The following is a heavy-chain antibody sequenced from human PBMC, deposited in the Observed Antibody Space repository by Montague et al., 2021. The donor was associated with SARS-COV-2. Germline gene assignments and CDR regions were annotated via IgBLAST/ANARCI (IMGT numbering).Heavy chain of an antibody. D-gene: IGHD2-2*02. CDR1: GGSFSTYS. J-gene: IGHJ6*03. CDR2: IHHGGST. CDR3: ARLGDGVVPSPILGVRPYYSYYYMDV. V-gene: IGHV4-34*01. Sequence: SETLSLTCAVHGGSFSTYSWNWIRQPPGKGLEWIGEIHHGGSTNYNPPLKSRVTISADTSKNQFSLKLTSVAAADTAVYYCARLGDGVVPSPILGVRPYYSYYYMDVGGKGTTVTVSS.